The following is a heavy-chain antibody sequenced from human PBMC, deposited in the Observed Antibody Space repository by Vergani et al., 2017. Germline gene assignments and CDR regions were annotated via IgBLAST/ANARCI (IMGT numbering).Heavy chain of an antibody. D-gene: IGHD3-10*01. V-gene: IGHV4-59*02. CDR2: VSFRGDT. CDR1: GSSVNSYY. CDR3: ARSRIYYGAGSPDY. J-gene: IGHJ4*02. Sequence: QVKLQESGPGLVKPSETLSLTCTVSGSSVNSYYWSWIRQPPGKGLEWMGYVSFRGDTIYDPSIKGRMTISRNTSSNQFSLYLTSVTATDTAVYYYARSRIYYGAGSPDYWGQGTLGTVSS.